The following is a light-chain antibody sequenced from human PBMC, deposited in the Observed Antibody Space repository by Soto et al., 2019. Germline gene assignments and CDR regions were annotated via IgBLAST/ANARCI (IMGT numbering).Light chain of an antibody. Sequence: QSALTQPRSVSGSPGQSVTISCTGTSSDVGGSYYVSWYQQHPGKAPKLLIFDVTKRPSGVPDRFSGSKSGNTASLTISGLQADDEADYYCCSYAGSPHYVFGTGTKVTV. V-gene: IGLV2-11*01. CDR1: SSDVGGSYY. CDR2: DVT. J-gene: IGLJ1*01. CDR3: CSYAGSPHYV.